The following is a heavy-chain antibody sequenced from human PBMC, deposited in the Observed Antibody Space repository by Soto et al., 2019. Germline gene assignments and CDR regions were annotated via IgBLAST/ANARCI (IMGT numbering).Heavy chain of an antibody. CDR2: IYPGDSDT. D-gene: IGHD6-6*01. CDR1: GYSCTSYW. V-gene: IGHV5-51*01. J-gene: IGHJ6*02. CDR3: ARLSSYSSSSLYYGMDV. Sequence: PGESLKISCRGAGYSCTSYWIGWVRQMPGKGLEWMGIIYPGDSDTRYSPSFQGQVTISADKSISTAYLQWSSLKASDTAMYYCARLSSYSSSSLYYGMDVWGQGTTVTVSS.